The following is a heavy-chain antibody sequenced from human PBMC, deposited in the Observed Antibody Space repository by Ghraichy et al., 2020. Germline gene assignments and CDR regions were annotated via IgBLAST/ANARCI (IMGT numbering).Heavy chain of an antibody. CDR3: ARSDSFHFTGMYYFDY. Sequence: GSLRLSCTVSGYSISNGYYWGWIRQPPGKGLEWIGAIFHSGSTYYKTSLKGRVTISVDTPKNQFSLKLSSVTAADTAVYYCARSDSFHFTGMYYFDYWGQGTQVTVSS. D-gene: IGHD3-9*01. V-gene: IGHV4-38-2*02. CDR1: GYSISNGYY. CDR2: IFHSGST. J-gene: IGHJ4*02.